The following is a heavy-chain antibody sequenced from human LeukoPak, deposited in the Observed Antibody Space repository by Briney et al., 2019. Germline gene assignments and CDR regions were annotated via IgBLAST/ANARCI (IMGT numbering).Heavy chain of an antibody. CDR2: ISAYNGST. J-gene: IGHJ5*02. CDR3: ARAAVAGTVYWFDP. Sequence: ASVKFSCNASGYTFTRYGISWVQQAPEQGLEWMGWISAYNGSTNYAQKLQGRVTMTTDTSTSTAYMELRSLRSDDTAVYYCARAAVAGTVYWFDPWGQGTLVTVSS. CDR1: GYTFTRYG. D-gene: IGHD6-19*01. V-gene: IGHV1-18*01.